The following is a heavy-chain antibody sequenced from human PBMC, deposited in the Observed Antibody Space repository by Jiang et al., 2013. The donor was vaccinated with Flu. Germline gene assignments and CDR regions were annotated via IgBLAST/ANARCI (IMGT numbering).Heavy chain of an antibody. J-gene: IGHJ4*02. V-gene: IGHV3-23*01. CDR3: AKGKQQLVLFDY. D-gene: IGHD6-13*01. CDR2: ISGSGGST. Sequence: PGKGLEWVSAISGSGGSTYYADSVKGRFTISRDNSKNTLYLQMNSLRAEDTAVYYCAKGKQQLVLFDYWGQGTLVTVSS.